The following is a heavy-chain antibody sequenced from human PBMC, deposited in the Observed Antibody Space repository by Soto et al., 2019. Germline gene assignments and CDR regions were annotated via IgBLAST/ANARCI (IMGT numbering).Heavy chain of an antibody. CDR1: GFTFSSYS. CDR3: ACPARNGVNSYYYGMDV. Sequence: GGSLRLSCAASGFTFSSYSMNWVRQAPGKGLEWGSSISSSSSYIYYADSVKGRFTISRDNAKNSLYLQMNSLRAEDTALYYSACPARNGVNSYYYGMDVWGQGTTVTVSS. J-gene: IGHJ6*02. D-gene: IGHD1-1*01. V-gene: IGHV3-21*01. CDR2: ISSSSSYI.